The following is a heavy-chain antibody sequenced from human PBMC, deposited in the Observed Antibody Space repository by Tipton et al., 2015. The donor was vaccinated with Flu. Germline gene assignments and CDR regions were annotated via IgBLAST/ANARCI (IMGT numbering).Heavy chain of an antibody. D-gene: IGHD3-10*02. CDR1: GGSVGGPYC. CDR2: ICPGSP. V-gene: IGHV4-38-2*01. CDR3: ARHTGDSVRGVIDY. J-gene: IGHJ4*02. Sequence: PSLTCSVSGGSVGGPYCWGWVRRPPGKGLEWIGNICPGSPYYNPSLRGRVTMSIARSNVQFSLRLTSVTAADTAVYYCARHTGDSVRGVIDYWGQGTLVTVSS.